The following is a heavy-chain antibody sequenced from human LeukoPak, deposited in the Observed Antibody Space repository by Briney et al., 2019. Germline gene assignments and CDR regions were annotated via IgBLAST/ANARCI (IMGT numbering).Heavy chain of an antibody. CDR2: IYYSGST. V-gene: IGHV4-59*01. J-gene: IGHJ5*02. Sequence: SETLSLTCTVSGGSISSCYWSWIRQPPGKGLEWIGYIYYSGSTNYNPSLKSRVTISVDTSKNQFSLKLSSVTAADTAVYYCASAQSIAARYNWFDPWGQGTLVTVSS. D-gene: IGHD6-6*01. CDR1: GGSISSCY. CDR3: ASAQSIAARYNWFDP.